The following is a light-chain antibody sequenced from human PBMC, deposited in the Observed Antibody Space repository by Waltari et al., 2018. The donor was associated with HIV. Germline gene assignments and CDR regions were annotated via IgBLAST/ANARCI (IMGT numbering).Light chain of an antibody. CDR1: SSNIGGTY. V-gene: IGLV1-47*01. Sequence: QSVLTQPTSASGAPGQRVTMSCSGSSSNIGGTYVYWDKHLPGSAPKLLISRNNNRPSGVPDRFSGSKSGTSASLAISGLRSEDEADYYCAAWDDSLSGVLFGGGTKLTVL. J-gene: IGLJ3*02. CDR3: AAWDDSLSGVL. CDR2: RNN.